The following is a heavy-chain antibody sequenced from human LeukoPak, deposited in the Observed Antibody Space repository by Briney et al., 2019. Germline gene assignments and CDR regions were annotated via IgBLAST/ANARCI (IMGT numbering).Heavy chain of an antibody. V-gene: IGHV4-39*07. D-gene: IGHD3-10*01. CDR2: IYSSGST. Sequence: SETLSLTCTVSGGSISSSSYYWGWIRQPPGKGLEWIGSIYSSGSTNYNPSLKSRVTISVDTSKNQFSLNLSSVTAADTAVYYCARRYGSGDYFDYWGQGTLVTVSS. CDR1: GGSISSSSYY. CDR3: ARRYGSGDYFDY. J-gene: IGHJ4*02.